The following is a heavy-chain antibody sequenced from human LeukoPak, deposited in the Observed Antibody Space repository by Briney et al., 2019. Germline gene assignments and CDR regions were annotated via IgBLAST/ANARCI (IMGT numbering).Heavy chain of an antibody. V-gene: IGHV3-21*01. CDR1: GFTFSNYS. CDR2: ISSLSSYI. Sequence: GGSLRLSCAASGFTFSNYSMNWVRQAPGKGLEWVSSISSLSSYIYYADSLKGRFTISRDNAKNSLYLQMNSLRAEDTAVYYCARGGPRDGYDYWGQGTLVTVSS. D-gene: IGHD5-18*01. J-gene: IGHJ4*02. CDR3: ARGGPRDGYDY.